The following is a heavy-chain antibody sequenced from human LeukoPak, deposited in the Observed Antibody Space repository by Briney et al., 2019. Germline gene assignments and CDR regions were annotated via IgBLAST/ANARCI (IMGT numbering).Heavy chain of an antibody. Sequence: GESLKISCKGSGYSFTSYWIGWVRQMPGKGLEWMGIIYPGDSDTRYSPSFQGQVTISADKSISTAYLQWSSLKASDTAMYYCARQPPWIQLWTYGMDVWGQGTTVTVSS. CDR2: IYPGDSDT. J-gene: IGHJ6*02. D-gene: IGHD5-18*01. CDR1: GYSFTSYW. CDR3: ARQPPWIQLWTYGMDV. V-gene: IGHV5-51*01.